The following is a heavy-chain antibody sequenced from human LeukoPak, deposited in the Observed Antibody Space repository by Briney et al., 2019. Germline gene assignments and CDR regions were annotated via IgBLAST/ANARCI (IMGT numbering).Heavy chain of an antibody. CDR2: ISSSSSYI. J-gene: IGHJ5*02. V-gene: IGHV3-21*01. CDR1: GFTFSSYS. CDR3: ARDSRDSSGWYWDNWFDP. Sequence: AGGSLSLSCAASGFTFSSYSMNWVRQAPGKGLEWVSSISSSSSYIYYADSVKGRFTISRDNAKNSLYLQMNSLRAEDTAVYYCARDSRDSSGWYWDNWFDPWGQGTLVTVSS. D-gene: IGHD6-19*01.